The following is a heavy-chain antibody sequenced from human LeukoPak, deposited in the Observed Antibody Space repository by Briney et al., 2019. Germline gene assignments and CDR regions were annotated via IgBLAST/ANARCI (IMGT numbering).Heavy chain of an antibody. CDR1: GFTFGSYA. V-gene: IGHV3-48*02. D-gene: IGHD3-22*01. CDR2: ISSTSGTI. J-gene: IGHJ4*02. CDR3: ARDLWGTSGYRFDY. Sequence: GGSLRLSCAASGFTFGSYAMTWVRQAPGQGLEWVSYISSTSGTIYYADSVKGRFTISRGNAKTSLYLQMDSLRDEDTAVYYCARDLWGTSGYRFDYWGQGTLVTVSS.